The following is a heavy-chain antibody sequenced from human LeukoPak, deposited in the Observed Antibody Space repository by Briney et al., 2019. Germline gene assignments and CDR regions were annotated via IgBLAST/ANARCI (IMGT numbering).Heavy chain of an antibody. Sequence: SETLSLTCTVSGGSISSYYWSWIRQPPGKGLEWIGYIYYSGSTNYNPSLKSRVTISVDTSKNQFSLKLSSVTAADTAVYYCARAAAGGVWFGELFSGGPGYTYFDYWGQGTLVTVSS. V-gene: IGHV4-59*12. J-gene: IGHJ4*02. CDR1: GGSISSYY. CDR3: ARAAAGGVWFGELFSGGPGYTYFDY. D-gene: IGHD3-10*01. CDR2: IYYSGST.